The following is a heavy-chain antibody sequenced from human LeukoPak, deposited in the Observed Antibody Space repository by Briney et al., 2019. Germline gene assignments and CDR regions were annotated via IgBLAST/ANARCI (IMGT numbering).Heavy chain of an antibody. J-gene: IGHJ2*01. D-gene: IGHD3-3*01. CDR1: GFTFSSYA. CDR2: TSGSVVST. CDR3: AKVTRDQDWYFDL. Sequence: GGSLRLSCAVSGFTFSSYAMNWVRQAPGKGLEWVAATSGSVVSTYYADSVKGRFTISRDNSQNTLYLQMNSLRAEDTAVYYCAKVTRDQDWYFDLWGRGTLVTVSS. V-gene: IGHV3-23*01.